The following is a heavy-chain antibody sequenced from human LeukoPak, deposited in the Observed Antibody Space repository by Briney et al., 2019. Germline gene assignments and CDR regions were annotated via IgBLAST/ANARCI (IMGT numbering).Heavy chain of an antibody. CDR3: ASGGPRGRRGYYFDY. V-gene: IGHV4-4*07. Sequence: SETLSLTCTVSGGSISSYYWSWIRQPAGKGLEWIGRIYTSGSTNYNPSLKSRVTMSVDTSKNQFSLKLSSVIAADTAVYYCASGGPRGRRGYYFDYWGQGTLVTVSS. J-gene: IGHJ4*02. CDR2: IYTSGST. CDR1: GGSISSYY. D-gene: IGHD4-23*01.